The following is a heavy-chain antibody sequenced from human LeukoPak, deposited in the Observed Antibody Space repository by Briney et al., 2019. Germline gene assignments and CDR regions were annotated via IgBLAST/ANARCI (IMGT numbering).Heavy chain of an antibody. V-gene: IGHV1-2*02. D-gene: IGHD3-9*01. CDR2: INPNSCGT. J-gene: IGHJ4*02. Sequence: ASVNVFCKASVYTFTGYYMQWVRQPPGQGLEWVGWINPNSCGTNYAQEFEGGVNMTRDMSNNSPYMAVQRQRSEDTAVYYCEREYYDILTGYHPRYFDYWGQGTLVTVSS. CDR3: EREYYDILTGYHPRYFDY. CDR1: VYTFTGYY.